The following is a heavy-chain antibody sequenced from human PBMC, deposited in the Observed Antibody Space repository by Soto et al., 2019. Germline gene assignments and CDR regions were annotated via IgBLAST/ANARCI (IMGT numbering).Heavy chain of an antibody. Sequence: SETLSLTCAVSGGSISSGGYSWSWIRQPPGKGLEWIGYIYHSGSTYYNPSLKSRVTISVDRSKNQFSLKLSSVTAADTAVYYCARQREYYYDSSGYYYGPFDYWGQGTLVTVSS. CDR1: GGSISSGGYS. V-gene: IGHV4-30-2*01. CDR2: IYHSGST. CDR3: ARQREYYYDSSGYYYGPFDY. J-gene: IGHJ4*02. D-gene: IGHD3-22*01.